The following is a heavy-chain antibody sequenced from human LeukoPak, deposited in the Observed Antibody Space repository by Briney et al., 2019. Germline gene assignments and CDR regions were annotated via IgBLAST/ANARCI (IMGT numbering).Heavy chain of an antibody. CDR3: ARDSSGWYFDY. Sequence: SQTLSLTCAVSGGSISSGGYSWSWIRQPPGKGLEWIGYIYHSGSTYHNPSLKSRVTISVDRSKNQFSLKLSSVTAADTAVYYCARDSSGWYFDYWGQGTLVTVSS. V-gene: IGHV4-30-2*01. D-gene: IGHD6-19*01. CDR2: IYHSGST. CDR1: GGSISSGGYS. J-gene: IGHJ4*02.